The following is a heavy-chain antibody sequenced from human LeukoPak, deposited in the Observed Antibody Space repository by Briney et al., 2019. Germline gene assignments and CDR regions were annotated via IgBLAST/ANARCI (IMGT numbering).Heavy chain of an antibody. CDR2: INPNSGGT. Sequence: ASVKVSCKASGYTFTGYYMHWVRQAPGQGLEWMGWINPNSGGTNYAQKFQGRVTMTRDTSISTAYMELSRLRSDDTAVYYCARGGSPPGGYYYMDVWGKGTTVTVSS. V-gene: IGHV1-2*02. D-gene: IGHD1-26*01. CDR3: ARGGSPPGGYYYMDV. CDR1: GYTFTGYY. J-gene: IGHJ6*03.